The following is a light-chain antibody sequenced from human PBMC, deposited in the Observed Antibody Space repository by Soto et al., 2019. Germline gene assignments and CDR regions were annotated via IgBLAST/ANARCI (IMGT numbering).Light chain of an antibody. J-gene: IGKJ1*01. V-gene: IGKV1-5*01. CDR1: QNIRNW. CDR3: QQYDSYWT. Sequence: IQRTHTPSTLPASIGDRVTITFRASQNIRNWLAWYQQKPGKAPKLLIYDVSSLESGVPPRFSGSGSGTDFTLTISGLQPDDFATYYCQQYDSYWTFGQGTKVDIK. CDR2: DVS.